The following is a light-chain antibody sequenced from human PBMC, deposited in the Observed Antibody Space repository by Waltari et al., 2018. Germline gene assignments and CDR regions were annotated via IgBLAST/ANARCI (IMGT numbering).Light chain of an antibody. V-gene: IGKV3-20*01. CDR3: QQYSNSPPLT. CDR1: QSISSSY. CDR2: AAS. J-gene: IGKJ4*01. Sequence: EIVLTQSPGTLSLSPGERATLSCRASQSISSSYLAWYQQKPGQAPRLLIYAASRRATGVPDRFSGSGSGTDFTLTISGLEPEDFAVYFCQQYSNSPPLTFGGGTQVEIK.